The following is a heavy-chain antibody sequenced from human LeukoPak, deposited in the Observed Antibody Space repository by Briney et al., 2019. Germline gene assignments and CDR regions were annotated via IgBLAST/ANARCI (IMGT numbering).Heavy chain of an antibody. CDR2: ISSSSSYI. V-gene: IGHV3-21*01. J-gene: IGHJ6*03. Sequence: PGGSLRLSCAASGFTFSSYSMNWVRQAPGKGLEWVSSISSSSSYIYYADSVKGRFTISRDNAKNSLYLQMNSLRAEDTAVYYCARGSHDYDFWRDWGYYYYYYMDVWGKGTTVTVSS. D-gene: IGHD3-3*01. CDR1: GFTFSSYS. CDR3: ARGSHDYDFWRDWGYYYYYYMDV.